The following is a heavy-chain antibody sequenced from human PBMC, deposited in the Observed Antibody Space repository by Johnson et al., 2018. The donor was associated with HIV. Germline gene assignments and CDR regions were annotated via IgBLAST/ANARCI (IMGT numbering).Heavy chain of an antibody. CDR3: ARDLLSRAFDI. CDR1: EFTFSSYA. V-gene: IGHV3-30-3*01. J-gene: IGHJ3*02. CDR2: ISYDGSNK. Sequence: QVQVVESGGGVVQPGRSLRLSCAASEFTFSSYAMHWVRQAPGKGLEWVAVISYDGSNKYYADSVKGRFTISRDNSKNTLYLQMNSLRAEDTAVYYCARDLLSRAFDIWGQGTMVTVSS.